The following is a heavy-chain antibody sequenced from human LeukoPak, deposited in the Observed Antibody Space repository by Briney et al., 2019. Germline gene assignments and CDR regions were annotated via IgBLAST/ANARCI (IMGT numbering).Heavy chain of an antibody. CDR1: GFTSSSYW. J-gene: IGHJ4*02. V-gene: IGHV3-7*01. CDR3: ARDRFYVWGSYRGDY. Sequence: PGGSLRLSCAASGFTSSSYWMSWVRQAPGKGLEWVANIKQDGSEKYYVDSVKGRFTISRDNAKNSLYLQMNSLRAEDTAVYYCARDRFYVWGSYRGDYWGQGTLVTVSS. CDR2: IKQDGSEK. D-gene: IGHD3-16*02.